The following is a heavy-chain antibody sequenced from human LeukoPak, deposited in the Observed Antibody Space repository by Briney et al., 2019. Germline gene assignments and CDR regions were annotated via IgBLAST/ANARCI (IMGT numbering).Heavy chain of an antibody. J-gene: IGHJ6*02. CDR3: ARAPGHHYDFWSGYYKGHYYYGMDV. D-gene: IGHD3-3*01. CDR1: GGSFSGYY. V-gene: IGHV4-34*01. CDR2: INHSGST. Sequence: SETLSLTCAVYGGSFSGYYWSWIRQPPGKGLEWIGEINHSGSTNYNPSLKSRVTISVDTSKNQFSLKLSSVTAADTAVYYCARAPGHHYDFWSGYYKGHYYYGMDVWGQGTTVTVSS.